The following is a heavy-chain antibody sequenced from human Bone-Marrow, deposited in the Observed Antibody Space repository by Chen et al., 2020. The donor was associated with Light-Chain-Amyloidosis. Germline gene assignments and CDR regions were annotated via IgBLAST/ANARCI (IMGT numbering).Heavy chain of an antibody. CDR2: ISWNSGSI. D-gene: IGHD3-22*01. J-gene: IGHJ4*02. CDR1: GLTFDDYA. CDR3: AKDSVGYYDSSGYYPFDY. V-gene: IGHV3-9*01. Sequence: EVQLVESGGGLVQPGRSLRLSCAASGLTFDDYAMNWVRQAQGKGLEWVSGISWNSGSIGYADSVKGRFTISRDNAKNSLYLQMNSLRAEDTALYYCAKDSVGYYDSSGYYPFDYWGQGTLVTVSS.